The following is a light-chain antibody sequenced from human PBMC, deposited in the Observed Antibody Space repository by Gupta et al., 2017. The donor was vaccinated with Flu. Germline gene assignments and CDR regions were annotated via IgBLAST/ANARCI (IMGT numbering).Light chain of an antibody. J-gene: IGKJ4*01. CDR3: QQNNSPVT. CDR1: QSVSSRY. CDR2: GAS. V-gene: IGKV3-20*01. Sequence: EIVLTQSPGTLYLSQGERATLSCRASQSVSSRYVSWYQQKPGQAPRLLFFGASSRATGIPDRFSSSGSGTDFTLTSIRLEEEDVALYYWQQNNSPVTFGGGTKVEIK.